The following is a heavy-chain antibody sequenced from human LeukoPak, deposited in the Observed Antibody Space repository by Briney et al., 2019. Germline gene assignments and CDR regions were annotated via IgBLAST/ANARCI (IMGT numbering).Heavy chain of an antibody. V-gene: IGHV1-69*13. CDR2: IIPIFGTA. Sequence: GASVKVSCKASGYTFTSYYMHWVRQAPGQGLEWMGGIIPIFGTANYAQKFQGRVTITADESTSTAYMELSSLRSEDTAVYYCARSGSFKDYYYMDVWGKGTTVTVSS. CDR3: ARSGSFKDYYYMDV. CDR1: GYTFTSYY. J-gene: IGHJ6*03. D-gene: IGHD1-26*01.